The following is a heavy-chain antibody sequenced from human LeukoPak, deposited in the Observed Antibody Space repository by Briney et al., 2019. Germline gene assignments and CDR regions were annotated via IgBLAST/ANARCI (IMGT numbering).Heavy chain of an antibody. J-gene: IGHJ4*02. D-gene: IGHD3-22*01. CDR1: GGTFSSYA. Sequence: SVKVSCKASGGTFSSYAISWVRQAPGQGLEWMGRIIPIFGTANYAQKFQGRVTITTDESTSTAYMELSSLRSEDAAVYYCARDIYYDSSGSIPFDYWGQGTLVTVSS. CDR3: ARDIYYDSSGSIPFDY. CDR2: IIPIFGTA. V-gene: IGHV1-69*05.